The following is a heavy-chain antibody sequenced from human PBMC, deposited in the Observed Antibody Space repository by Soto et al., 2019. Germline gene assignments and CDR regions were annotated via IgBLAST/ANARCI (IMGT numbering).Heavy chain of an antibody. CDR3: ARDPKTSGGQHWAFNYFDS. CDR1: GFSVSISP. V-gene: IGHV3-30-3*01. D-gene: IGHD7-27*01. J-gene: IGHJ4*02. CDR2: ISYDGANK. Sequence: GGSLRLSCAASGFSVSISPMHWVRQAPGKGPEWVALISYDGANKFYADSVKGRFTISRDNSKSTLYLQVDSLRPEDAAVYYCARDPKTSGGQHWAFNYFDSWGQGTLVTVSS.